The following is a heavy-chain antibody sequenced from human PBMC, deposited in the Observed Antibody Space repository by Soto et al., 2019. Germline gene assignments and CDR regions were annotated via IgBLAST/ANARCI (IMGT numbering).Heavy chain of an antibody. V-gene: IGHV4-59*01. CDR2: IYYSGST. CDR3: ARARGDYQY. Sequence: PSETLSLTCTVSGGSISSYYWSWIRQPPGKGLEWIGYIYYSGSTNYNPSLKSRVTISVDTSKNRFSLKLSSVTAADTAVYYCARARGDYQYWGQGTLVTVSS. D-gene: IGHD4-17*01. J-gene: IGHJ4*02. CDR1: GGSISSYY.